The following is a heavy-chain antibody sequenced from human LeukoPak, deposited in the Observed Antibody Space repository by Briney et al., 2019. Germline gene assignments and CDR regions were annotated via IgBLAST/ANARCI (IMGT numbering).Heavy chain of an antibody. Sequence: GGSLRLSCEASGFTFSSYWMHWVRQVPGKGLVWVSRINGDGSSTTYTDAVKGRFTISRDNAKNTLYLQMSSLRAEDTAVYYCARRGLVPAFDIWGQGTMVTVAS. CDR2: INGDGSST. CDR3: ARRGLVPAFDI. D-gene: IGHD2-2*01. CDR1: GFTFSSYW. J-gene: IGHJ3*02. V-gene: IGHV3-74*01.